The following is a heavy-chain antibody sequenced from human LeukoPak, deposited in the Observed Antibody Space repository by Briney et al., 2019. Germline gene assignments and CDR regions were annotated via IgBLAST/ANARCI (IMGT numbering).Heavy chain of an antibody. Sequence: GGSLRLSCAASGFSFSSYTMNWVRQAAGKGLEWVSYISSSSSTIYYTDSVKGRFTISRDNAKNSLYLQMNSLRAENTAVYYCAREMDLGKGYWYFDLWGRGTLATVSS. CDR3: AREMDLGKGYWYFDL. V-gene: IGHV3-48*04. CDR1: GFSFSSYT. J-gene: IGHJ2*01. D-gene: IGHD7-27*01. CDR2: ISSSSSTI.